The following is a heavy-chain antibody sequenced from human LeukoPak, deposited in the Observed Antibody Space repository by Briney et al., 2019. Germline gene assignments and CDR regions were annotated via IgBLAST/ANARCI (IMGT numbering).Heavy chain of an antibody. V-gene: IGHV4-59*08. CDR2: IYYSGST. J-gene: IGHJ4*02. D-gene: IGHD3-22*01. CDR3: ARYYYDSSGYYYFDY. CDR1: GGSISSYY. Sequence: SETLSLTCTVSGGSISSYYWSWIRQPPGKGLEWIGYIYYSGSTNYNPSLKSRVTISVDTSKNQFSLKLSSVTAADTAVYYCARYYYDSSGYYYFDYWGQGTLVTVSS.